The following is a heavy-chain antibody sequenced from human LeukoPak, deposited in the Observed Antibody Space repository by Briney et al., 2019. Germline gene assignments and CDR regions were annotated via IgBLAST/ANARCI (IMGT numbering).Heavy chain of an antibody. CDR3: ARLTYYDFWSGYNYAFDI. J-gene: IGHJ3*02. CDR2: IFYTGST. V-gene: IGHV4-59*01. CDR1: GGSIGTYY. Sequence: PSEALSLTCSVSGGSIGTYYWNWIRQPPGKGMEWIGFIFYTGSTTYNPSLKSRVTISRDTSKNLLFLELSSVTAADTAVYYCARLTYYDFWSGYNYAFDIWGQGTMVTVSS. D-gene: IGHD3-3*01.